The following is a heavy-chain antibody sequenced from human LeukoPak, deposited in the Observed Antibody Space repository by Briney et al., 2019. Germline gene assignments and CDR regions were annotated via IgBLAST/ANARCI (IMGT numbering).Heavy chain of an antibody. CDR1: GFTCSSYW. J-gene: IGHJ1*01. D-gene: IGHD3-22*01. Sequence: PGGSLRLSCAASGFTCSSYWRRWLRQAPGKGLEWVANIKQDGSGKYYVDSVNGRFTISRDNAKHSLYLQMNSPRAEDTAVYYCASSRYGTMLLVVKHWGQGTLVTVSS. V-gene: IGHV3-7*01. CDR2: IKQDGSGK. CDR3: ASSRYGTMLLVVKH.